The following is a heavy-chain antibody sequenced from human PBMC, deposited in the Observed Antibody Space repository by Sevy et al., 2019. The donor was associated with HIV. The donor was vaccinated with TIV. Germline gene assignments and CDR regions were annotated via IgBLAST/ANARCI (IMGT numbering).Heavy chain of an antibody. CDR1: GFTFSKYW. CDR3: ARVIDYGELGNWFDP. D-gene: IGHD4-17*01. Sequence: GGSLRLSCAASGFTFSKYWMSWVRQAPGKGLEWVAKIKQDGSDKYYVGSLKGRFTIYRDNAKNSLYLEMNNLGAEDTAVYYCARVIDYGELGNWFDPWGQGTLVTVSS. J-gene: IGHJ5*02. CDR2: IKQDGSDK. V-gene: IGHV3-7*01.